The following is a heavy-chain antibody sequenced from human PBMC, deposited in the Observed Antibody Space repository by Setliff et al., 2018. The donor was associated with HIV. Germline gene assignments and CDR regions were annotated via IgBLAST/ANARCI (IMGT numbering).Heavy chain of an antibody. D-gene: IGHD5-18*01. CDR1: GFTLSTYS. V-gene: IGHV3-48*01. J-gene: IGHJ1*01. CDR3: AKDAGSYSYVHEYFQH. Sequence: PGGSLRLSCVASGFTLSTYSMNWVRQAPGKGLEWVSYISSTSSNIYYVDSVEGRFTISRDYSQNTLYLQMNSLRAEDTAVYYCAKDAGSYSYVHEYFQHWGQGTLVTVSS. CDR2: ISSTSSNI.